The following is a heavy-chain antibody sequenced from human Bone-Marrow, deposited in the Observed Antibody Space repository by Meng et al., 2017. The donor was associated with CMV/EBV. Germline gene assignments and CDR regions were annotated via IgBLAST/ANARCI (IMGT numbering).Heavy chain of an antibody. Sequence: GGSLRLSCAASGFTFSSYWMHWVRQAPGKGLVWVSRINSDGSSTSYADSVKGRFTISRDNAKNSLYLQMNSLRAEDTAVYYCARSSIAARVLPWGQGTLVTVSS. D-gene: IGHD6-6*01. CDR2: INSDGSST. CDR1: GFTFSSYW. V-gene: IGHV3-74*01. CDR3: ARSSIAARVLP. J-gene: IGHJ5*02.